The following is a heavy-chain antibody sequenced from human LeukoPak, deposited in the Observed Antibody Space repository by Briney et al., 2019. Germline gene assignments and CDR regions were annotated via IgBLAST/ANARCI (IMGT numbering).Heavy chain of an antibody. CDR2: IIPIFGTA. V-gene: IGHV1-69*13. Sequence: GASVKVSCKASGGTFSSYAISWVRQAPGQGLXXXXXIIPIFGTANYAQKFQGRVTITADESTSTAYMELSSLRSEDTAVYYCAISTQRGVTTFDHWGQGTLVTVSS. CDR3: AISTQRGVTTFDH. J-gene: IGHJ4*02. CDR1: GGTFSSYA. D-gene: IGHD4-17*01.